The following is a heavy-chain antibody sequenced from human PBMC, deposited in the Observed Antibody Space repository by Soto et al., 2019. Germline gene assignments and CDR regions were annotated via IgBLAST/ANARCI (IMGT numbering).Heavy chain of an antibody. CDR3: ASDPSSRGPGYGDSDYYYYGMDV. J-gene: IGHJ6*02. Sequence: QVQLVQSGAEVKKPGSSVKVSCKASGGTFSSYAISWVRQAPGQGLEWMGGIIPIFGTANYAQKFQGRVTITADDSTSTAYMELSSLRSEDTAVYYCASDPSSRGPGYGDSDYYYYGMDVWGQGTTVTVSS. V-gene: IGHV1-69*01. CDR2: IIPIFGTA. CDR1: GGTFSSYA. D-gene: IGHD4-17*01.